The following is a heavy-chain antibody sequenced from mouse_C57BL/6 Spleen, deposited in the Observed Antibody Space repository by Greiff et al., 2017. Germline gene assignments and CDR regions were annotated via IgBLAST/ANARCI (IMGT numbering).Heavy chain of an antibody. J-gene: IGHJ4*01. CDR2: IYPGDGDT. Sequence: QVQLQQSGPELVKPGASVKISCKASGYAFSSSWMNWVKQRPGKGLEWIGRIYPGDGDTNYNGKFKGKATLTADKSSSTAYMQLSSLTSEDSAVCFCASLGGDSSGYLYYAMDYWGQGTSVTVSS. CDR3: ASLGGDSSGYLYYAMDY. D-gene: IGHD3-2*02. V-gene: IGHV1-82*01. CDR1: GYAFSSSW.